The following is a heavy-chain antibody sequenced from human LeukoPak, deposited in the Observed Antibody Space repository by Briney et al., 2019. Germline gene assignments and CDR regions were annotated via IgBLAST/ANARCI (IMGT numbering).Heavy chain of an antibody. CDR3: ARADGGNSDWYFDL. CDR1: GYTFTNYG. D-gene: IGHD4-23*01. CDR2: ISADNGNT. J-gene: IGHJ2*01. Sequence: ASVKVSCKTSGYTFTNYGINWVRQAPGQGLEWMGWISADNGNTNYGQKVKGRATMTTDTSTSTAYMELSSLRSEDTAVYYCARADGGNSDWYFDLWGRGTLVTVSS. V-gene: IGHV1-18*01.